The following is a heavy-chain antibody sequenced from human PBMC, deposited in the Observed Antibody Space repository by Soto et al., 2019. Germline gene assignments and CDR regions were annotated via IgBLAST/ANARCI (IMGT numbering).Heavy chain of an antibody. V-gene: IGHV3-33*01. D-gene: IGHD3-10*01. CDR1: GFTFSSYG. CDR3: ARDRAMVRGVIIMGNWFDP. Sequence: QVQLVESGGGVVQPGRSLRLSCAASGFTFSSYGMHWVRQAPGKGLEWVAVIWYDGSNKYYADSVKGRFTISRDNSKNTLYLQMNSLRPEDTAVYYCARDRAMVRGVIIMGNWFDPWGQGTLVTVSS. J-gene: IGHJ5*02. CDR2: IWYDGSNK.